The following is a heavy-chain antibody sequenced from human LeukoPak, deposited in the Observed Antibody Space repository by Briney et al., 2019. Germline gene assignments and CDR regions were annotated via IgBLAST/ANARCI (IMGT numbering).Heavy chain of an antibody. CDR2: IIPILGIA. Sequence: SVKVSCKASGGTFSSYAISWVRQAPGQGLEWMGRIIPILGIANYAQKFQGRVTITADKSTSTAYMELSSLRSEDTAVYYCASETTVINWFDPWGQGTLVTVSS. CDR3: ASETTVINWFDP. V-gene: IGHV1-69*04. J-gene: IGHJ5*02. CDR1: GGTFSSYA. D-gene: IGHD4-17*01.